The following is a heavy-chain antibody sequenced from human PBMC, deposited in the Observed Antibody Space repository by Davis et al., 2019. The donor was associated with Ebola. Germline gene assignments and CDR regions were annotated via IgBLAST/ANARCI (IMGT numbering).Heavy chain of an antibody. CDR1: GFTFRSYA. J-gene: IGHJ5*02. CDR3: TREDYTFWSGYYSDH. CDR2: IRSKAYGVST. Sequence: PGGSLRLSCGASGFTFRSYAMAWVRQAPGKGLEWVGFIRSKAYGVSTEYAASVKGKFTISRDDSKSIAYLQMNSLETEDTAVYYCTREDYTFWSGYYSDHWGQGTLVTVSS. D-gene: IGHD3-3*01. V-gene: IGHV3-49*04.